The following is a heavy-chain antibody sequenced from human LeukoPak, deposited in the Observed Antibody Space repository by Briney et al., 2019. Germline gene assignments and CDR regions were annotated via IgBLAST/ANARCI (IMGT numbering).Heavy chain of an antibody. V-gene: IGHV4-59*08. CDR2: IYHTVAT. CDR1: GGSIGGDY. Sequence: PSETLSLTCTVSGGSIGGDYWTWIWQPPRKRLQYIGYIYHTVATNYNPSLKSRVTVSVDTSKNQFSLKLNSVTAADTSVYFCAKYGKSGWSIDNWGQGTLVTVSS. D-gene: IGHD6-19*01. J-gene: IGHJ4*02. CDR3: AKYGKSGWSIDN.